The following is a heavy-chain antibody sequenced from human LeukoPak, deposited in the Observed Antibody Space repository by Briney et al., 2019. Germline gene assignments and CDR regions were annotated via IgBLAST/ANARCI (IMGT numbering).Heavy chain of an antibody. V-gene: IGHV1-69*13. CDR1: GGTFSSYA. CDR2: IIPIFGTA. J-gene: IGHJ4*02. D-gene: IGHD3-3*01. CDR3: ASPPQLRFLEWLSLDY. Sequence: SVKVSCKASGGTFSSYAISWVRQAPGQGLEWMGGIIPIFGTANYAQKFQGRVTITADESTSTAYMELSSLRSEDTAVYYCASPPQLRFLEWLSLDYWGQGTLVTVSS.